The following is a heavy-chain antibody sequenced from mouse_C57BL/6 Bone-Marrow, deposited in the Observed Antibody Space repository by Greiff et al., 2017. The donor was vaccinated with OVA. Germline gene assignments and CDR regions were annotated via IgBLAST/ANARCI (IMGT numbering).Heavy chain of an antibody. CDR1: GYTFTSYG. CDR2: IYPRSGNT. Sequence: QVQLQQSGAELARPGASVKLSCKASGYTFTSYGISWVKQRTGQGLEWIGEIYPRSGNTYYNEKFKGKATLTADKSSSTAYMELRSLPSEDSAVYFCARMGSNYVMDYWGQGTSVTVSS. J-gene: IGHJ4*01. V-gene: IGHV1-81*01. CDR3: ARMGSNYVMDY. D-gene: IGHD5-1*01.